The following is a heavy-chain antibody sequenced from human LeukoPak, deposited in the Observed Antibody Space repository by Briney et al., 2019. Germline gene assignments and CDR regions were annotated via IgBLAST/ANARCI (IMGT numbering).Heavy chain of an antibody. D-gene: IGHD1-26*01. CDR1: GYSFTSYW. CDR2: IYPDDSDT. V-gene: IGHV5-51*01. CDR3: ARQVRATRVFDY. J-gene: IGHJ4*02. Sequence: GESLKISCKGSGYSFTSYWIGWVRQMPGKGLKWRGIIYPDDSDTRYSPSFQGQVTISADKSVNIAYLQWSSLKASDTAMYYCARQVRATRVFDYWGQGTLVTVSS.